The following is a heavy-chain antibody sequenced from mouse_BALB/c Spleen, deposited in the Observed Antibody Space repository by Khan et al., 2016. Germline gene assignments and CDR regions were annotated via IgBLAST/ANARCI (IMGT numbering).Heavy chain of an antibody. CDR3: ARRHYRYDENDAMDY. J-gene: IGHJ4*01. CDR1: GYTFTTAG. Sequence: QIQLVQSGPELKKPGETVRISCKASGYTFTTAGMQWVQKMPGKGLKWIGWINTHSGVPKYAEDFKGRFAFSLETSASTAYLQISNLKNEDTATYFCARRHYRYDENDAMDYWGQGTSVTVSS. V-gene: IGHV9-4*02. D-gene: IGHD2-14*01. CDR2: INTHSGVP.